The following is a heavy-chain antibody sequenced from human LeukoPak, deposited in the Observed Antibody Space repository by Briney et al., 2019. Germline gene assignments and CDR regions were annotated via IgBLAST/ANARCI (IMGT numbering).Heavy chain of an antibody. CDR3: AKDIFTMVRGVVDY. CDR1: GYTFTGYY. D-gene: IGHD3-10*01. J-gene: IGHJ4*02. CDR2: IIPIFGTA. Sequence: ASVKVSCKASGYTFTGYYMHWVRQAPGQGLEWMGGIIPIFGTANYAQKFQGRVTITADESTSTAYMELSSLRSEDTALYYCAKDIFTMVRGVVDYWGQGTLVTVSS. V-gene: IGHV1-69*13.